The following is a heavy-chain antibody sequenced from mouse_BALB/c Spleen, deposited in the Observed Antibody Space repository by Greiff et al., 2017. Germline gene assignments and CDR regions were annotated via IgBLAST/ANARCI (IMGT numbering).Heavy chain of an antibody. Sequence: EVKLVESGGGLVKPGGSLKLSCAASGFTFSSYTMSWVRQTPEKRLEWVATISSGGSYTYYPDSVKGRFTISRDNAKNTLYLQMSSLKSEDTAMYYCTRDQGTGIYAMDYWGQGTSVTVSS. CDR2: ISSGGSYT. D-gene: IGHD4-1*01. CDR3: TRDQGTGIYAMDY. V-gene: IGHV5-6-4*01. CDR1: GFTFSSYT. J-gene: IGHJ4*01.